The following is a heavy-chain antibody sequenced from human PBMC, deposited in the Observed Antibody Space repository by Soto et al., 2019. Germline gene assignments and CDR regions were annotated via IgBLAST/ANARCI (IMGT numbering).Heavy chain of an antibody. CDR1: GFTFRNYA. V-gene: IGHV3-23*01. CDR2: ITGTGSST. D-gene: IGHD3-9*01. CDR3: AKTPNSRLLNS. Sequence: LLESGGGLVQPGESLKLSCAVSGFTFRNYAMSWVRQAPGKGLEWVAGITGTGSSTSYSDSVRGRFTISRDNSKNTLYTRMNSPGAGDPAVYWCAKTPNSRLLNSWGQGALVTVSS. J-gene: IGHJ4*02.